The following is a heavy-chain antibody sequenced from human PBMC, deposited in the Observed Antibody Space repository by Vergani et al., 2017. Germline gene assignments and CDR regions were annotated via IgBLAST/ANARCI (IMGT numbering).Heavy chain of an antibody. CDR2: INTNTGNP. CDR1: GYTFTSYA. CDR3: AGSGDEYYYGSGSYPYYYGMDV. J-gene: IGHJ6*02. V-gene: IGHV7-4-1*02. Sequence: QVQLVQSGSELKKPGASVKVSCKASGYTFTSYAMNWVRQAPGQGLEWMGWINTNTGNPTYAQGFTGRFVFSLDTSVSTAYLQISSLKAEDTAVYYCAGSGDEYYYGSGSYPYYYGMDVWGQGTTVTVSS. D-gene: IGHD3-10*01.